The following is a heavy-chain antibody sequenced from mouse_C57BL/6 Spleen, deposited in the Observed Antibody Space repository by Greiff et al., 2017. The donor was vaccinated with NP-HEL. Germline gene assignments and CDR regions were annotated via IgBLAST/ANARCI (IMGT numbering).Heavy chain of an antibody. CDR2: INPNNGGT. CDR3: ARKIYYYGSSYGGAMDY. Sequence: EVQLQQSGPELVKPGASVKIPCKASGYTFTDYNMDWVKQSHGKSLEWIGDINPNNGGTIYNQKFKGKATLTVDKSSSTAYMELRSLTSEDTAVYYCARKIYYYGSSYGGAMDYWGQGTSVTVSS. D-gene: IGHD1-1*01. CDR1: GYTFTDYN. V-gene: IGHV1-18*01. J-gene: IGHJ4*01.